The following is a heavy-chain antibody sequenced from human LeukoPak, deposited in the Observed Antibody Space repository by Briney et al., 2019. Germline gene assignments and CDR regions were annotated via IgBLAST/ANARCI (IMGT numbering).Heavy chain of an antibody. Sequence: GGSLRLSCAASGFTFSIYCMHWVRQAPGKGLEWVSRINNDENSRSYADSVKGRFTISRDYAKNTLYLEMNNLRVEDTAVYYCGRALGYDASWGQGTLVIVSS. D-gene: IGHD3-3*01. V-gene: IGHV3-74*01. J-gene: IGHJ5*02. CDR1: GFTFSIYC. CDR2: INNDENSR. CDR3: GRALGYDAS.